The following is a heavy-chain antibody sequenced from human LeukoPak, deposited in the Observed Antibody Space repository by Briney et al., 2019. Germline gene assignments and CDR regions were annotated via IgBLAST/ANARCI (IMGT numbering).Heavy chain of an antibody. J-gene: IGHJ4*02. V-gene: IGHV4-38-2*02. Sequence: SETLSLTCTVSGYSISSGYYWGWIRQPPGKGLEWIGSIYHSGSTNYNPSLKSRVTISVDKSKNQFSLKLSSVTAADTAVYYCARVKSLEYCSGGSCYDFDYWGQGTLVTVSS. CDR3: ARVKSLEYCSGGSCYDFDY. CDR1: GYSISSGYY. D-gene: IGHD2-15*01. CDR2: IYHSGST.